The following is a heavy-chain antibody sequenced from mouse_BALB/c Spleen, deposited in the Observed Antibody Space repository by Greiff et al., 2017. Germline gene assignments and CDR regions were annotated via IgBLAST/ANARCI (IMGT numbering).Heavy chain of an antibody. V-gene: IGHV2-9*02. CDR2: IWAGGST. Sequence: VQLQQSGPGLVAPSQSLSITCTVSGFSLTSYGVHWVRQPPGKGLEWLGVIWAGGSTNYNSALMSRLSISKDNSKSQVFLKMNSLQTDDTAMYYCARRDYDEEGYYFDYWGQGTTLTVSS. CDR3: ARRDYDEEGYYFDY. J-gene: IGHJ2*01. D-gene: IGHD2-4*01. CDR1: GFSLTSYG.